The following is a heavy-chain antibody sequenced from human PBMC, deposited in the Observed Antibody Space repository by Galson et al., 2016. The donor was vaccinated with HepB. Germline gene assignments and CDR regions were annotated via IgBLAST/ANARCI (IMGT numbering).Heavy chain of an antibody. V-gene: IGHV4-31*03. J-gene: IGHJ3*02. Sequence: TLSLTCTVSGGSITSGDYYWSWIRQRPGQGLEWIGYIFYSRSTYYNPSLKSRVIISVDTSKNQFSLKLTSVTAADTAVYYLATGSLPLGIAATSVFDIWGQGTVVTVSS. CDR2: IFYSRST. CDR3: ATGSLPLGIAATSVFDI. D-gene: IGHD5-12*01. CDR1: GGSITSGDYY.